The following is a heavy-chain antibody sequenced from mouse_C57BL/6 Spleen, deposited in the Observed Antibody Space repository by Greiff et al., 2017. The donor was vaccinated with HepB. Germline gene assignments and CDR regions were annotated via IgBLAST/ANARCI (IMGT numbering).Heavy chain of an antibody. D-gene: IGHD2-3*01. CDR3: ARSGGYYPYWYFDV. CDR2: IDPSDSYT. J-gene: IGHJ1*03. V-gene: IGHV1-59*01. CDR1: GYTFTSYW. Sequence: QVQLQQPGAELVRPGTSVKLSCKASGYTFTSYWMHWVKQRPGQGLEWIGVIDPSDSYTNYNQKFKGKATLTVDTSSSTAYMQLSSLTSEDSAVYYCARSGGYYPYWYFDVWGTGTTVTVSS.